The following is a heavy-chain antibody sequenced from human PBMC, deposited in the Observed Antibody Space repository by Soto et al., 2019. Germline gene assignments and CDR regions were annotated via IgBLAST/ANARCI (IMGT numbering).Heavy chain of an antibody. Sequence: EVQLLESGGGLVQPGESLRLSCAASGFTFSSYAMSWVRQAPGKGLEWVSVISGSDDSTYYADSVKGRFTISRDNSKNTLYLQMNSLRGEDTAVYYCAERSSPSKFDYWGQGTLVTVFS. CDR3: AERSSPSKFDY. CDR2: ISGSDDST. V-gene: IGHV3-23*01. J-gene: IGHJ4*02. D-gene: IGHD6-6*01. CDR1: GFTFSSYA.